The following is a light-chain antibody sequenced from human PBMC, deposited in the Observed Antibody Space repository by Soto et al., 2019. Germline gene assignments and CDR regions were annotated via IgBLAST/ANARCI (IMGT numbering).Light chain of an antibody. CDR2: GAS. V-gene: IGKV3-20*01. J-gene: IGKJ1*01. CDR1: QSVSNNY. CDR3: QQYGSSGT. Sequence: EIVVTQSPGTLSLSPGERATLSCRASQSVSNNYLAWYQQKPGQAPRLLICGASNRATGIPDRFSGSGSGTDFTLTISRLEPEDFAVYYCQQYGSSGTFGQGTKVDIK.